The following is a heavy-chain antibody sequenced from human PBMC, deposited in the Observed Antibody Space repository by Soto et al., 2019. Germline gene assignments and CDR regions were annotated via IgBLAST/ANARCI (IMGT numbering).Heavy chain of an antibody. J-gene: IGHJ5*02. CDR1: GGVFSNYA. D-gene: IGHD3-22*01. CDR2: VVPVFVTP. CDR3: ARGSTYLSTGYYFDT. V-gene: IGHV1-69*01. Sequence: QVQLVQSGAEVKKPGSSVKLSCKASGGVFSNYALTWVRQAPGQGLEWLGGVVPVFVTPNYAPKFQGRLTVTADESTRTGYMELSGLTSEDTAIYYCARGSTYLSTGYYFDTWGQGTLVSVSS.